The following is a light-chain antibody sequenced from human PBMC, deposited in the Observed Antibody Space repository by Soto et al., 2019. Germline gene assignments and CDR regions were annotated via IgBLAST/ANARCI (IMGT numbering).Light chain of an antibody. Sequence: EILLTQSPAPLFFSPGEKAPLSFRASQSVSSYLAWYQQKPGQAPRLLIYDASNRATGIPARFSGSGSGTDFTLTISSLEPEDFAVYYCQQRSNWLLTFGGGTKVDIK. CDR3: QQRSNWLLT. V-gene: IGKV3-11*01. CDR1: QSVSSY. J-gene: IGKJ4*01. CDR2: DAS.